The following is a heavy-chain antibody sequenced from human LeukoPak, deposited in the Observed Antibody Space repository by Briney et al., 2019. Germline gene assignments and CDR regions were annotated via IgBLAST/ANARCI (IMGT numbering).Heavy chain of an antibody. D-gene: IGHD1-26*01. V-gene: IGHV3-33*08. CDR3: ARRRDSGSLQHFDY. Sequence: GGSLRLSCAASGFTFSSYGMSWVRQAPGKGLEWVAFIRYDGSNKYYADSVKGRFTISRDNSKNTLYLQMNSLRAEDTAVYYCARRRDSGSLQHFDYWGQGTLVTVSS. CDR2: IRYDGSNK. CDR1: GFTFSSYG. J-gene: IGHJ4*02.